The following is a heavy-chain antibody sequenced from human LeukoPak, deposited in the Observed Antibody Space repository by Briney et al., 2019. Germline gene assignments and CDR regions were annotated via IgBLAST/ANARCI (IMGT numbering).Heavy chain of an antibody. CDR3: ARVYYQDSGTSYRHLDY. D-gene: IGHD3-22*01. J-gene: IGHJ4*02. Sequence: PGGSLRLSCAASGFTFRNYCMTWVRQVPGKGLEWGASIKQDESEKYFLDSVKGRFTISRDDAENSLYLQMNSLRAEDTAVYYCARVYYQDSGTSYRHLDYWGQGTLVTVSS. CDR2: IKQDESEK. CDR1: GFTFRNYC. V-gene: IGHV3-7*01.